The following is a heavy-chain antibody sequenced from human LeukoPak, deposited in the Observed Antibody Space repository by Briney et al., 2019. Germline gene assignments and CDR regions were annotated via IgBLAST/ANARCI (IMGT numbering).Heavy chain of an antibody. CDR3: ARGHSYYGSGIFDF. J-gene: IGHJ4*02. Sequence: SETLSLTCAVSGGSFSDYYWLWIRQPSGKGLGWIGEVSHRGVTNYTPSLRGRITVSVDTSKNQFSLRLSSVTAADTAVYYCARGHSYYGSGIFDFWGQGTLVSVSS. D-gene: IGHD3-10*01. V-gene: IGHV4-34*01. CDR2: VSHRGVT. CDR1: GGSFSDYY.